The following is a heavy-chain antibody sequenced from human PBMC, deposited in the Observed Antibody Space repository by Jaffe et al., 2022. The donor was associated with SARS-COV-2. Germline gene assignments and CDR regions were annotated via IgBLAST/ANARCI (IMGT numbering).Heavy chain of an antibody. CDR2: IYYSGST. Sequence: QVQLQESGPGLVKPSQTLSLTCTVSGGSISSGGYYWSWIRQHPGKGLEWIGYIYYSGSTYSNPSLKSRVTISIDTSKNQFSLKLSSVTAADTAVYYCARDQSNYYASSGYFDYWGQGTLVTVSS. V-gene: IGHV4-31*03. CDR3: ARDQSNYYASSGYFDY. J-gene: IGHJ4*02. CDR1: GGSISSGGYY. D-gene: IGHD3-22*01.